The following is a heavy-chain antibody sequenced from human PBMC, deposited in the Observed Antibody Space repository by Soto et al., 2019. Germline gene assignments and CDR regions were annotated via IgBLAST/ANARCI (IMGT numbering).Heavy chain of an antibody. CDR3: VRGHEFGGNSDAFGV. CDR1: GGSFRREA. V-gene: IGHV1-69*14. J-gene: IGHJ3*01. Sequence: QVQLVQSGAEVKKPGSSVKVSCKASGGSFRREAINWLRQAPGQGPEWMGNILPFFGTADYAQKFQARVTVPAYMSKTTGYMELNSLSVEATGVYYCVRGHEFGGNSDAFGVWGQGTTVIGSS. CDR2: ILPFFGTA. D-gene: IGHD2-15*01.